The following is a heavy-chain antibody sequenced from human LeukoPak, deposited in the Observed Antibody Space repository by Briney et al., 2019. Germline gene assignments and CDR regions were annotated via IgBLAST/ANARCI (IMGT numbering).Heavy chain of an antibody. D-gene: IGHD5-18*01. CDR1: GGTFSSYT. Sequence: SVKVSCKASGGTFSSYTISWVRQAPGQGLEWMGRIIPILGIANYAQKFQGRVTITADKSTSTAYMELSSLRSEDTAVYYCAIAARGYSYVMGDYFDYWGQGTLVTVSS. J-gene: IGHJ4*02. CDR2: IIPILGIA. CDR3: AIAARGYSYVMGDYFDY. V-gene: IGHV1-69*02.